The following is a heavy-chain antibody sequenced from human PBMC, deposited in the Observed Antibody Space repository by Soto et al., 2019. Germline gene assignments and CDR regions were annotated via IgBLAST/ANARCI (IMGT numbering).Heavy chain of an antibody. D-gene: IGHD3-22*01. V-gene: IGHV4-34*01. Sequence: SETLSLTCAVYGGSFSGDYWSWIRQPPGKGLEWIGEINHSGSTNYNPSLKSRVTISVDTSKNQFSLKLSSVTAADTAVYYCARGRARYYDSSGYEVLDYWGQGTLDNVSS. CDR3: ARGRARYYDSSGYEVLDY. CDR2: INHSGST. CDR1: GGSFSGDY. J-gene: IGHJ4*02.